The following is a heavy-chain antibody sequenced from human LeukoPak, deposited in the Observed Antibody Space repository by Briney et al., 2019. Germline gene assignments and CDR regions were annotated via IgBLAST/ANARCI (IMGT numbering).Heavy chain of an antibody. CDR3: ARGLYSYGTRLPAGGDY. D-gene: IGHD5-18*01. V-gene: IGHV3-33*01. Sequence: PGRSLRLSCAASGFTFSSYGMHWVRQAPGKGLEWVAVIWYDGSNKYYADSVKGRFTISRDNSKNTLYLQMNSLRAEDTAVYYCARGLYSYGTRLPAGGDYWGQGTLVTVSS. CDR1: GFTFSSYG. J-gene: IGHJ4*02. CDR2: IWYDGSNK.